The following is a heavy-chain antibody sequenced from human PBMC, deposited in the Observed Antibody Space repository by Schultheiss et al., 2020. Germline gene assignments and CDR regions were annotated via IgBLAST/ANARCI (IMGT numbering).Heavy chain of an antibody. V-gene: IGHV3-30*03. CDR3: ARTTISLLPNWFDP. Sequence: GGSLRLSCAASGFTFGGYVFHWVREAPGKGLEWVAIISHDGCYQYYADSVRGRFLISRDNAQSTLYLQLKSLRAEDTDVYYCARTTISLLPNWFDPWGQGTLVTVSS. D-gene: IGHD2-15*01. CDR1: GFTFGGYV. J-gene: IGHJ5*02. CDR2: ISHDGCYQ.